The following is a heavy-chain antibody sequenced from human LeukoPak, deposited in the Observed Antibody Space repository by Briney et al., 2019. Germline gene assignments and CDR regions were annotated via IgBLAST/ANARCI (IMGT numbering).Heavy chain of an antibody. V-gene: IGHV4-39*01. CDR3: ARRTMVRGYYYGMDV. J-gene: IGHJ6*02. CDR1: GGSISSSSYY. Sequence: PSETLSLTCTVSGGSISSSSYYWRWIRQPPGKGLEWIGSIYYSGSTYYNPSLKSRVTISVDTSKNQFSLKLSSVTAADTAVYYCARRTMVRGYYYGMDVWGQGTTVTVSS. D-gene: IGHD3-10*01. CDR2: IYYSGST.